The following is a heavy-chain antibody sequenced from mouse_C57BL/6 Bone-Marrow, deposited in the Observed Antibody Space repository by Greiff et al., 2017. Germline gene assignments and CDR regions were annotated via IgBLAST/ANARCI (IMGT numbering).Heavy chain of an antibody. D-gene: IGHD1-1*01. CDR3: AKNYYGSPYWYFDV. CDR2: IWRGGST. J-gene: IGHJ1*03. V-gene: IGHV2-5*01. Sequence: VQRVESGPGLVQPSQSLSITCTVSGFSLTSYGVHWVRQSPGKGLEWLGVIWRGGSTDYNAAFMSRLSITKDNSKSQVFFKMNSLQADDTAIYYCAKNYYGSPYWYFDVWGTGTTVTVSS. CDR1: GFSLTSYG.